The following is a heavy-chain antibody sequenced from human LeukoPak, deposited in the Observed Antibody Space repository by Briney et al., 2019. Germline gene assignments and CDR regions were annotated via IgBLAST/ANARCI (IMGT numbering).Heavy chain of an antibody. CDR3: ARESVTASSNWFDP. CDR2: IKTTGST. CDR1: GGSISTYF. J-gene: IGHJ5*02. V-gene: IGHV4-4*07. D-gene: IGHD2-21*02. Sequence: SETLSLTCTVSGGSISTYFWSWIRQPAGKGLEWIGRIKTTGSTNYNPSLKSRVTISVDTSKNQFSLKLSSVTAADTAVYYCARESVTASSNWFDPWGQGTLVTVSS.